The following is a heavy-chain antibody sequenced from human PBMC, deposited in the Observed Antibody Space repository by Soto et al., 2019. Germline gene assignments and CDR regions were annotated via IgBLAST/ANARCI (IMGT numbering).Heavy chain of an antibody. J-gene: IGHJ4*02. CDR2: INWKGGST. CDR1: GFTFDDYG. V-gene: IGHV3-20*04. CDR3: ARDQSPPPLWFGELAPRGGVDY. Sequence: EVQLVESGGGVVRPGGSLRLSCAASGFTFDDYGMSWVRQAPGKGLEWVSGINWKGGSTGYADSVKGRFTITRDKAKNSPYLKMNILRAEDTALYYCARDQSPPPLWFGELAPRGGVDYWGQGTLVTVSS. D-gene: IGHD3-10*01.